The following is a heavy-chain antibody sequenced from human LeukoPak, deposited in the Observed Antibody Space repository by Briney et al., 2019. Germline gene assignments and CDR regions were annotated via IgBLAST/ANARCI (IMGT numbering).Heavy chain of an antibody. V-gene: IGHV3-11*01. CDR1: GFMFSDYY. CDR2: ISSSGRTI. J-gene: IGHJ6*02. D-gene: IGHD4-11*01. CDR3: ARGSRPTTSFQYYYYGMDV. Sequence: PGGSLRLSCAASGFMFSDYYIFWIRQAPGKGLEWVSYISSSGRTIYYADSVKGRFTVSRDNAKNSLDVQMNSLRAEDTAVCYCARGSRPTTSFQYYYYGMDVWGQGTTVTVSS.